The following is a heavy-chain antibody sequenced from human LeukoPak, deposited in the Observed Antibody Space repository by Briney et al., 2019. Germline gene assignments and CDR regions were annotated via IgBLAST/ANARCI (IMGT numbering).Heavy chain of an antibody. J-gene: IGHJ4*02. V-gene: IGHV3-66*01. CDR1: GFTVSRNY. CDR2: IYSDEST. Sequence: GGSLRLSCAASGFTVSRNYMSWVRQAPGKGLEWVSAIYSDESTSYADSVKGRFTISRGNSKNTLSLQMNSLRAEETAVYYCAKAYYYDSSGYYFPSVYWGQGTLVTVSS. D-gene: IGHD3-22*01. CDR3: AKAYYYDSSGYYFPSVY.